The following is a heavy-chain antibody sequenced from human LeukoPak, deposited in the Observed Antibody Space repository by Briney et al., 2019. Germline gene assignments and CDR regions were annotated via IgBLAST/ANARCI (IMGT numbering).Heavy chain of an antibody. CDR3: VSDRDSAFDY. CDR2: IRAQGGDK. J-gene: IGHJ4*02. CDR1: GFTFIRYV. Sequence: PLRLSCAASGFTFIRYVMHWVRPAPGKALEGVAFIRAQGGDKYCADSVKGRFTISRDKSKNTLSLQMTSLRDQDTAGSFCVSDRDSAFDYWGQGTLVTVSS. D-gene: IGHD5-24*01. V-gene: IGHV3-30*02.